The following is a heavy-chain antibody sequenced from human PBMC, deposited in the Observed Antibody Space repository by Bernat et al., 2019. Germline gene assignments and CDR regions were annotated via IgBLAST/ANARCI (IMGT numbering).Heavy chain of an antibody. CDR3: AKDDCAGDCHYWYFDL. CDR2: ISVSGGST. Sequence: EVQLLESGGGLVQPGGSLRLSCAASGFTFTSYAMSWVRQAPGKGLEWVSAISVSGGSTYYADSVKGRFTMSRDKSKNTLYLQMNSLRAEDTAVYYCAKDDCAGDCHYWYFDLWGRGTLVTVSS. D-gene: IGHD2-21*02. J-gene: IGHJ2*01. V-gene: IGHV3-23*01. CDR1: GFTFTSYA.